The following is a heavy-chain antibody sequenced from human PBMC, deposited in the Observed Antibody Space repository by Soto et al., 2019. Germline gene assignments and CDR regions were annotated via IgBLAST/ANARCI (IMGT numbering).Heavy chain of an antibody. CDR2: INPNSGGT. V-gene: IGHV1-2*02. Sequence: ASVKVSCKASGYTFTGYYMHWVRQAPGQGLEWKGWINPNSGGTNYAQKFQGRVTMTRDTSISTAYMELSRLRSDDTAVYYCARDTIQKGLAYYYYGMDVWGQGTTVTVSS. CDR3: ARDTIQKGLAYYYYGMDV. CDR1: GYTFTGYY. J-gene: IGHJ6*02. D-gene: IGHD2-2*02.